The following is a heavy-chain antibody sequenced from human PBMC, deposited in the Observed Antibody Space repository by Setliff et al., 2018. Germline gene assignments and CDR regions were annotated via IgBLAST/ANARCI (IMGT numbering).Heavy chain of an antibody. J-gene: IGHJ3*02. D-gene: IGHD3-9*01. Sequence: ASVKVSCKASGYTFTNYYIHWVRQTPGQGLEWMGIINPSGGRLSYAEKFQDRVTMTRDTSTNSVYMDLSSLRDDDTAVYYCAREVSTGENSGCDIWGQGTVVTVSS. CDR1: GYTFTNYY. CDR3: AREVSTGENSGCDI. CDR2: INPSGGRL. V-gene: IGHV1-46*01.